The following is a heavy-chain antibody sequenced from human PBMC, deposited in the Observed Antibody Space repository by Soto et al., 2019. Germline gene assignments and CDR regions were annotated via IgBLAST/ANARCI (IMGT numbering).Heavy chain of an antibody. Sequence: PEGGLRLTWVASGINLSTYGIYWIRQAPGKGLQWVAQILYDGSKKHYADSVRGRFTITRDNSKNTVYLQMDTLRVDDTAMYYCVRDFALMADYWGQRTLVTVSP. CDR3: VRDFALMADY. CDR1: GINLSTYG. CDR2: ILYDGSKK. V-gene: IGHV3-30*03. J-gene: IGHJ4*02. D-gene: IGHD3-3*01.